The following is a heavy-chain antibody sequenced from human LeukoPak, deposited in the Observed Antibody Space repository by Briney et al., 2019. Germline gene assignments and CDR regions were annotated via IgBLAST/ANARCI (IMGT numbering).Heavy chain of an antibody. CDR1: GYTFTDYY. V-gene: IGHV1-2*02. D-gene: IGHD5-24*01. CDR3: ARGRNIEMTTMSGGSDY. CDR2: LNPNSGDT. J-gene: IGHJ4*02. Sequence: GASVRVSCKASGYTFTDYYMHWVRQAPGQGLEWMGWLNPNSGDTNYAQKFQGRVSMTRDSSISTAYMDLSDLGSDDTAVYSCARGRNIEMTTMSGGSDYWGQGTLVTVSS.